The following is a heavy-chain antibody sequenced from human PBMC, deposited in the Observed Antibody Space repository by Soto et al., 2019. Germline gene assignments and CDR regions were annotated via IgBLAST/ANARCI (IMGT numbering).Heavy chain of an antibody. CDR1: GGSIRSGDYY. Sequence: QVQLQESGPGLVKPSQTLSLTCTVSGGSIRSGDYYWSWIRQHPGKGLERIAYIYYTGNNYYNPSLKSRATISVDTSKFQFSLKLNSVTAADSAVYYCAKLRLRPESYSGELRAFDIWGRGTMVTVSS. V-gene: IGHV4-31*03. D-gene: IGHD3-16*01. J-gene: IGHJ3*02. CDR3: AKLRLRPESYSGELRAFDI. CDR2: IYYTGNN.